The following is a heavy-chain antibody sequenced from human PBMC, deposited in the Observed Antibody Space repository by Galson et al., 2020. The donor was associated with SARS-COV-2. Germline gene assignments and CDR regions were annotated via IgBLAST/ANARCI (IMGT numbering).Heavy chain of an antibody. D-gene: IGHD1-7*01. CDR3: ARGEILAGTTVVGYATSGNWGDAFDI. CDR2: MNPDSGDT. Sequence: ASVKVSCKASGYTFSSYDINWVRQATGQGLEWMGWMNPDSGDTGYAQKFQGRVTMTRSTSISTAYMELSSLRSEDTAVYYCARGEILAGTTVVGYATSGNWGDAFDIWGQGTMVTVSS. CDR1: GYTFSSYD. J-gene: IGHJ3*02. V-gene: IGHV1-8*01.